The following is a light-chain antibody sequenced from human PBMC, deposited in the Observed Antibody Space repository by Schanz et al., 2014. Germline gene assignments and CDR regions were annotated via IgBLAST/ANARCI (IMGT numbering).Light chain of an antibody. V-gene: IGLV2-8*01. CDR2: EVS. CDR3: CSYSHTRTFVL. Sequence: QSVLTQPPSASGSPGQSVTISCTGTSSDVGGYNYVSWYQQHPGKAPKLMIYEVSKRPSGVPDRFSGSKSGNTASLTVSGLQAEDEATYYCCSYSHTRTFVLFGGGTKLTVL. CDR1: SSDVGGYNY. J-gene: IGLJ2*01.